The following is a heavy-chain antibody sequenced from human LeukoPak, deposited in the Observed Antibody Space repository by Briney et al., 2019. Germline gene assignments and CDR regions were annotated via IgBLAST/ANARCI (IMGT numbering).Heavy chain of an antibody. CDR1: GFTFSNVW. J-gene: IGHJ4*02. Sequence: GGSLRLSCAASGFTFSNVWMNWVRQAPGKGLEGGGRIKSKTDGGKTDYATPVKGRFNSSRDDAKKRVYLQMTRLKTEDTAVYYCTTDQGGSYWENHWGQGTLVTVSS. CDR2: IKSKTDGGKT. V-gene: IGHV3-15*01. D-gene: IGHD1-26*01. CDR3: TTDQGGSYWENH.